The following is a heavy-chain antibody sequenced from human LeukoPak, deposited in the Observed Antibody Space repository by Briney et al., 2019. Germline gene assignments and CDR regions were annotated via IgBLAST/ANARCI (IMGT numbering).Heavy chain of an antibody. CDR1: GYTFTSYH. Sequence: PQASVKVSCKASGYTFTSYHKHWVRQAPGQGLEWMGIINPSGGSTSYAQKFQGRVTMTRDTSTSTVYMELSSLRSEDTAVYYCARSPSIAVAGTGDWFDPWGQGTLVTVSS. D-gene: IGHD6-19*01. CDR3: ARSPSIAVAGTGDWFDP. V-gene: IGHV1-46*01. CDR2: INPSGGST. J-gene: IGHJ5*02.